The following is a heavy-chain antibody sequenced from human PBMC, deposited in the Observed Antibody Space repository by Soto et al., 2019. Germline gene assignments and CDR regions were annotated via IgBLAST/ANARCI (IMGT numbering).Heavy chain of an antibody. CDR2: ISGYNGNT. CDR1: GYTFSNYG. D-gene: IGHD6-13*01. V-gene: IGHV1-18*01. CDR3: ARDPAAGVGWFDP. J-gene: IGHJ5*02. Sequence: QVQLVQSGGEVKRPGASVKISCKTSGYTFSNYGVGWVRQAPGQGLEWMGWISGYNGNTDYAQRFQGRVTMTTDTTTSTAYMELRSLRSDDTAVYYCARDPAAGVGWFDPWGQGTLVTVSS.